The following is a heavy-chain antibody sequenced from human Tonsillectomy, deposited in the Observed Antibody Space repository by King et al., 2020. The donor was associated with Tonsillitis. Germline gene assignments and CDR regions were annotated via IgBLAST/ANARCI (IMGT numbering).Heavy chain of an antibody. V-gene: IGHV2-26*01. CDR3: ARIQKRWLQLSLPYDY. D-gene: IGHD5-24*01. CDR1: GVSRSNARMG. J-gene: IGHJ4*02. CDR2: IFSYDGK. Sequence: TLKESGPVLVKPTETLTLTCTVSGVSRSNARMGVSWIRQPPGKAPEWLSHIFSYDGKYYSTSLKNRLSISKDTPKRHVVLTMTNMDPVDTATYYCARIQKRWLQLSLPYDYWGQGTLVTVSS.